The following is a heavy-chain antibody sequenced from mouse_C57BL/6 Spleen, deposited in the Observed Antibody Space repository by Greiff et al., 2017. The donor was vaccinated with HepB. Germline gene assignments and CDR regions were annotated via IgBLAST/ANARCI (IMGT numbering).Heavy chain of an antibody. CDR1: GYTFTSYW. D-gene: IGHD2-13*01. Sequence: QVQLQQPGAELVRPGTSVKLSCKASGYTFTSYWMHWVKQRPGQGLEWIGVIDPSDSYTNYNQKFKGKATLTVDTSSSTAYMQLSSLTSEDSAVYYCARLLLYGDEFDAMDYWGQGTSVTVSS. V-gene: IGHV1-59*01. CDR2: IDPSDSYT. J-gene: IGHJ4*01. CDR3: ARLLLYGDEFDAMDY.